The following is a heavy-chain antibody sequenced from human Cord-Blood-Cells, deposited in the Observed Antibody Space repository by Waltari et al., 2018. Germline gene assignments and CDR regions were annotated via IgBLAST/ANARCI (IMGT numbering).Heavy chain of an antibody. D-gene: IGHD4-17*01. Sequence: QVQLVQSGAEVKKPGSSVKVSCEASGGTFTSYAISWVRQGPGQGLEWMGGIIPIFGTANYAQKFQGRVTITADESTSTAYMELSSLRSEDTAVYYCASGGDDYGDYYVDYWGQGTLVTVSS. V-gene: IGHV1-69*01. CDR1: GGTFTSYA. J-gene: IGHJ4*02. CDR2: IIPIFGTA. CDR3: ASGGDDYGDYYVDY.